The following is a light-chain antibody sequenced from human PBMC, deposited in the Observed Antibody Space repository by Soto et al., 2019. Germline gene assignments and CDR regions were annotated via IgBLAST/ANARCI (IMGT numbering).Light chain of an antibody. CDR3: QQYGT. CDR2: GAS. Sequence: EIVLTQSPGTLSLSPGERATLSCRASQSVSSSYLAWYQQKPGQAPRLLIYGASRRATGIPDRFSGSGSGSDFTLTISRPEPEDFAVYCCQQYGTFGQGTKVEIK. CDR1: QSVSSSY. J-gene: IGKJ1*01. V-gene: IGKV3-20*01.